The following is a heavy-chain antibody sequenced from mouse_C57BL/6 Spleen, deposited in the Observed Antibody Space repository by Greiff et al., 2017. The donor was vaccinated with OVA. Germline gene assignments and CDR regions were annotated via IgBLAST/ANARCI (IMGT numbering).Heavy chain of an antibody. J-gene: IGHJ3*01. CDR1: GYAFSSSW. CDR2: IYPGDGDT. D-gene: IGHD1-1*01. V-gene: IGHV1-82*01. CDR3: ARPVVDWFAY. Sequence: VQLQQSGPELVKPGASVKISCKASGYAFSSSWMNWVRQRPGKGLEWIGRIYPGDGDTNYNGKFKGQSTLTADKSSSTAYMQLSSLTSEDSAVYFCARPVVDWFAYWGQGTLVTVSA.